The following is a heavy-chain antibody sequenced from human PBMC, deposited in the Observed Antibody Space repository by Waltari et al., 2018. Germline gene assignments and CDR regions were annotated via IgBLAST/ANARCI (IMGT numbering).Heavy chain of an antibody. CDR3: AHIVVARPVLGASDV. Sequence: QITLKESGPTVVKPTQTLTLTCNFSGFSLTTPGAGVRWFRQPPGKALEWLALIYWNDDLRYIPSLRSRLTINKDTSRNQVVLTLTDMGPVDTATYYCAHIVVARPVLGASDVWGQGTVVTVSS. V-gene: IGHV2-5*01. J-gene: IGHJ3*01. CDR1: GFSLTTPGAG. CDR2: IYWNDDL. D-gene: IGHD6-6*01.